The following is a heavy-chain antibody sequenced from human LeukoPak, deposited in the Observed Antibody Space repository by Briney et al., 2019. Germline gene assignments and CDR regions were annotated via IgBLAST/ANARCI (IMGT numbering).Heavy chain of an antibody. CDR1: GGTFSSYA. J-gene: IGHJ6*02. Sequence: GASVKVSCKASGGTFSSYAISWVRQAPGQGLEWMGRIIPILGIANYAQKFQGRVTITADKSTSTAYMELSSLRSEDTAVYYCARDPVDDFWSGNYYYYGMDVWGQGTTVTVSS. D-gene: IGHD3-3*01. CDR3: ARDPVDDFWSGNYYYYGMDV. CDR2: IIPILGIA. V-gene: IGHV1-69*04.